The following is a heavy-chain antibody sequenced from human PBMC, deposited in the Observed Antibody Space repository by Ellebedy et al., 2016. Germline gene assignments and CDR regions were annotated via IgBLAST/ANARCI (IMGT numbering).Heavy chain of an antibody. D-gene: IGHD2-15*01. CDR3: ARDRGFYCSGGSWERHDWFDP. CDR1: GFTFSDYY. CDR2: ISPSSSAI. Sequence: GESLKISCAASGFTFSDYYMNWIRQAPGKGLEWLSFISPSSSAIYYADSVKGRFTISRDNAKNSLYLQMNSLRAEDTAVYYCARDRGFYCSGGSWERHDWFDPWGQGTLVTVSS. J-gene: IGHJ5*02. V-gene: IGHV3-11*04.